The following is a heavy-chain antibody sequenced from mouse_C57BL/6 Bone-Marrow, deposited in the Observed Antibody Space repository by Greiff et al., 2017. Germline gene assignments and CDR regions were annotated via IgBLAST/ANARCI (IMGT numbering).Heavy chain of an antibody. Sequence: EVQLQQSGAELVRPGASVKLSCTASGFNIKDDYMHWVKQRPEQGLEWIGWIDPENGDTEYASKFQGKATITADTSSNTAYLQLSSLTSEDTAVYYCTTYGYDGACWYFDVWGTGTTVTVSA. V-gene: IGHV14-4*01. J-gene: IGHJ1*03. CDR2: IDPENGDT. D-gene: IGHD2-2*01. CDR3: TTYGYDGACWYFDV. CDR1: GFNIKDDY.